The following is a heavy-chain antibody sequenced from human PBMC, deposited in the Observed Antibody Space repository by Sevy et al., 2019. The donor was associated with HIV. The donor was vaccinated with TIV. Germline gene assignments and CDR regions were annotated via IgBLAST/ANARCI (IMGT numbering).Heavy chain of an antibody. CDR1: GFTVSNSY. D-gene: IGHD3-22*01. CDR3: ARLSVYYYDSSGYYTTGNAFDI. Sequence: GGSLGLSCAASGFTVSNSYMSWVRQAPGKGLEWVSIIYSGVTTSYADSVRGRFTISRDNSKNTLSLQMNSLRAEDTAVYYCARLSVYYYDSSGYYTTGNAFDIWGQGTMVTVSS. CDR2: IYSGVTT. V-gene: IGHV3-53*01. J-gene: IGHJ3*02.